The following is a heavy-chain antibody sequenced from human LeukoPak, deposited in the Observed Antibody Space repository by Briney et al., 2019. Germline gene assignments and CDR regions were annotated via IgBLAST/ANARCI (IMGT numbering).Heavy chain of an antibody. CDR3: ARDRVESSGYYYYYGMDV. J-gene: IGHJ6*02. D-gene: IGHD2-15*01. Sequence: PSETLSLTCTVSGASINTYYWSWIRQPAGKGLEWLGRIYTSSGSTNYSPSLKSRVTISLDRSKNQFSLKLSSVTAADTAVYYCARDRVESSGYYYYYGMDVWGQGTTVTVSS. V-gene: IGHV4-4*07. CDR1: GASINTYY. CDR2: IYTSSGST.